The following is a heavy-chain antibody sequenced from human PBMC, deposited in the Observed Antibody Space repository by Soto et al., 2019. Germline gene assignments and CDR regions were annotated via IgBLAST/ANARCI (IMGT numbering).Heavy chain of an antibody. CDR2: TFRKGDT. V-gene: IGHV4-4*02. D-gene: IGHD3-16*01. J-gene: IGHJ3*02. CDR1: GGYVNDNRW. CDR3: VSHVGTGGYGAFDI. Sequence: PSETLSLTCAVSGGYVNDNRWWTFVSQTPGKGLEWIGETFRKGDTNYNAFLKSRVSISIDKSRKEVSLILPSVTAADTAVYYCVSHVGTGGYGAFDIWGQGTVVTVSS.